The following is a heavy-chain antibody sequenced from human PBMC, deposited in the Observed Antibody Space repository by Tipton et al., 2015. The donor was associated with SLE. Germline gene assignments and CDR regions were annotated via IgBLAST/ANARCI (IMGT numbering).Heavy chain of an antibody. V-gene: IGHV4-59*12. CDR3: GGAAGIIQH. Sequence: TLSLTCAVYGGSFSGYYWSWIRQPPGKGLEWIGYIYYSGGTNYNPSLKSRVTISVDTSKNQFSLKLSSVTAADTAVYYCGGAAGIIQHWGQGTLVTVSS. CDR1: GGSFSGYY. D-gene: IGHD6-13*01. J-gene: IGHJ1*01. CDR2: IYYSGGT.